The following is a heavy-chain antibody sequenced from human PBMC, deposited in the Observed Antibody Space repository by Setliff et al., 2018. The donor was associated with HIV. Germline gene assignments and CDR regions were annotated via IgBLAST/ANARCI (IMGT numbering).Heavy chain of an antibody. Sequence: PGGSLRLSCAASGFTFSNAWMSWVRQAPGKGLEWVGRIKSKTDGGTTDYAAPVKGRFTISREDSKNTLYLQMNSLKIDDTAVYYCTAGTRLVDWGQGALVTVSS. J-gene: IGHJ4*02. CDR1: GFTFSNAW. V-gene: IGHV3-15*01. CDR2: IKSKTDGGTT. D-gene: IGHD2-21*01. CDR3: TAGTRLVD.